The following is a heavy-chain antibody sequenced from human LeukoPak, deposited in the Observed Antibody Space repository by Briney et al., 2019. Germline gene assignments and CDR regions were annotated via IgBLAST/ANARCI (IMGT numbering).Heavy chain of an antibody. V-gene: IGHV3-30*18. D-gene: IGHD1-26*01. CDR2: ISYDGSNK. Sequence: PGGSLRPSCAASGFTFSSYGMHWVRQAPGKGLEWVAVISYDGSNKYYADSVKGRFTISRDNSKNTLYLQMNSLRAEDTAVYYCAKDRGHSGSYSFIDYWGQGTLVTVSS. J-gene: IGHJ4*02. CDR1: GFTFSSYG. CDR3: AKDRGHSGSYSFIDY.